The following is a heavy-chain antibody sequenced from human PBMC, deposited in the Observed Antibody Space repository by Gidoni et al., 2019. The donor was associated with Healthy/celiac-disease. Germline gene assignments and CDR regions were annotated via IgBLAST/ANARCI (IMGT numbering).Heavy chain of an antibody. V-gene: IGHV3-23*01. CDR1: GFTFSSYA. D-gene: IGHD3-10*01. Sequence: EVQLLESGGGLVQPGGSLRLSCAASGFTFSSYAMSLVRQAPGKGLEWVSAISGSGGSTYYADSVKGRFTISRDNSKNTLYLQMNSLRAEDTAVYYCAKDLVVGGSGSYYNVPFDYWGQGTLVTVSS. CDR3: AKDLVVGGSGSYYNVPFDY. J-gene: IGHJ4*02. CDR2: ISGSGGST.